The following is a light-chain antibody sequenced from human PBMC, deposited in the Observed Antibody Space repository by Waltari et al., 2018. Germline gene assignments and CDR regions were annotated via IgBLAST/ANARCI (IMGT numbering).Light chain of an antibody. Sequence: QSALTQPASVSGSPGQSIPISCTGTRSAVGGYNYVSWYQQHPGKAPKLMIYDVSKRPSGVSNRFSGSKSGNTASLTISGLQAEDEADYYCSSYTSSSTWVFGGGTKLTVL. V-gene: IGLV2-14*01. J-gene: IGLJ3*02. CDR2: DVS. CDR1: RSAVGGYNY. CDR3: SSYTSSSTWV.